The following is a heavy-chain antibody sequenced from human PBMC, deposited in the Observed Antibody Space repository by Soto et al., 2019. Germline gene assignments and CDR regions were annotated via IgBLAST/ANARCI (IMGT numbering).Heavy chain of an antibody. CDR3: ARDTPVVVVAARFDY. V-gene: IGHV1-18*01. D-gene: IGHD2-15*01. CDR2: ISAYNGNT. J-gene: IGHJ4*02. Sequence: QVQLVQSGAEVKKPGASVKVSFKASGYTFTSYGISWLRQAPGQGLEWMGWISAYNGNTNYAQTLQGRVTMTPDTSTSTAYMELRSLRSDDTAVYYCARDTPVVVVAARFDYWGQVTLVTVSS. CDR1: GYTFTSYG.